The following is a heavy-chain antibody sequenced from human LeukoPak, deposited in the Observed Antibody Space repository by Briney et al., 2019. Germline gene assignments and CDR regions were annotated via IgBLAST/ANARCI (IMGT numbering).Heavy chain of an antibody. CDR3: ARQGDYYDSSGHEVITGFDP. D-gene: IGHD3-22*01. J-gene: IGHJ5*02. CDR2: IYYSGST. Sequence: PSETLSLTCTVSGGSISSYYWSWIRQPPGKGLEWIGYIYYSGSTNYNSSLKSRVTISVDTSKNQFSLKLSSVTAADTAVYYCARQGDYYDSSGHEVITGFDPWGQGTLVTVSS. CDR1: GGSISSYY. V-gene: IGHV4-59*08.